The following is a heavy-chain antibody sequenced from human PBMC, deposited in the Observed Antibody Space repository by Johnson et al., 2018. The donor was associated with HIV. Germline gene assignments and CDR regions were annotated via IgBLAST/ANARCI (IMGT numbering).Heavy chain of an antibody. CDR1: GFTFDDYD. CDR3: ARGKKQWLDEDAFDI. D-gene: IGHD6-19*01. CDR2: ITWNGGST. Sequence: VQLVESGGGVVQPGRSLRLSCAASGFTFDDYDMSWVRQAPGQGLEWVSGITWNGGSTGYADYVKGRFTISRDNAKNTLYLQMNSLRAEDTAVYYCARGKKQWLDEDAFDIWGQGTMVTVSS. J-gene: IGHJ3*02. V-gene: IGHV3-20*04.